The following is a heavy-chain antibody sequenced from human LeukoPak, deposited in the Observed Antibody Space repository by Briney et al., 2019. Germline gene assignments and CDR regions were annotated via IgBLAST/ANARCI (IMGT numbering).Heavy chain of an antibody. CDR3: ASRNDYGDYRDAFDI. V-gene: IGHV1-69*04. J-gene: IGHJ3*02. CDR1: GGTFSSYA. CDR2: IIPILGIA. D-gene: IGHD4-17*01. Sequence: GASVKASCKASGGTFSSYAISWVRQAPGQGLEWMGRIIPILGIANYAQKFQGRVTITADKSTSTAYMELSSLRSEDTAVYYCASRNDYGDYRDAFDIWGQGTMVTVSS.